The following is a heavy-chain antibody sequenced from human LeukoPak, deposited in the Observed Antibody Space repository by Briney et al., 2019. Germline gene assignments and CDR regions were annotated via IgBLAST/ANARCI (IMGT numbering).Heavy chain of an antibody. V-gene: IGHV3-23*01. Sequence: PGGSLRLSCAASGFTFSSYAMSWVRQAPGKGLEWVSAISGSGGSTYYADSVKGRFTISRDNSKNTLYLQMNSLRAEDTAVYYCAKDLLPYYYDSSGAFDIWGQGTMVTVSS. CDR1: GFTFSSYA. J-gene: IGHJ3*02. D-gene: IGHD3-22*01. CDR3: AKDLLPYYYDSSGAFDI. CDR2: ISGSGGST.